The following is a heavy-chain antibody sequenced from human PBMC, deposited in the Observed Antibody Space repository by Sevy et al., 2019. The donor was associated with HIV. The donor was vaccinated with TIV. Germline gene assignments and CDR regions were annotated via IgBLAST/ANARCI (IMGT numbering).Heavy chain of an antibody. J-gene: IGHJ3*02. D-gene: IGHD2-15*01. CDR1: GFTFSSYW. CDR3: SRRTLGGWELLCSFDI. CDR2: INSDGSST. Sequence: GGSLRLSCAASGFTFSSYWMHWVRQAPGKGLVWVSRINSDGSSTLYADSVKGRFTISRDNAKNMLYLQMNSLSADDTAVYYCSRRTLGGWELLCSFDIWGQGTMVTVSS. V-gene: IGHV3-74*01.